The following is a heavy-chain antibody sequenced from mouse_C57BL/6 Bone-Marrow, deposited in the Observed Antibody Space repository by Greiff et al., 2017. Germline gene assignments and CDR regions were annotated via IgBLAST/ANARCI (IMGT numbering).Heavy chain of an antibody. CDR3: ARGPYYYGSSDWYFDV. J-gene: IGHJ1*03. CDR1: GYSFTGYY. D-gene: IGHD1-1*01. V-gene: IGHV1-42*01. Sequence: EVQLQQSGPELVKPGASVKISCKASGYSFTGYYMNWVKQSPEKSLEWIGEINPSTGGTTYNQKFKAKATLTVDKSSSTAYMQLKRLTSEDSAVYYCARGPYYYGSSDWYFDVWGTGTTVTVSS. CDR2: INPSTGGT.